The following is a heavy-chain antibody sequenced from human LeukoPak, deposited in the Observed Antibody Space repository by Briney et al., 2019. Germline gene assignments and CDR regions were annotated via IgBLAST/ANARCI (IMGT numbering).Heavy chain of an antibody. J-gene: IGHJ6*02. CDR3: AKVGISSSWNYYYYGMDV. CDR2: ILYDGSNE. Sequence: GRSLRLSCAASGFTFSTYGMHWVRQAPGKGLEWVAVILYDGSNEYYVDSVKGRFTISRDNSKNTLYLQMNNLRPEDTAVYYCAKVGISSSWNYYYYGMDVWGQGTTVTVSS. V-gene: IGHV3-30*18. CDR1: GFTFSTYG. D-gene: IGHD6-13*01.